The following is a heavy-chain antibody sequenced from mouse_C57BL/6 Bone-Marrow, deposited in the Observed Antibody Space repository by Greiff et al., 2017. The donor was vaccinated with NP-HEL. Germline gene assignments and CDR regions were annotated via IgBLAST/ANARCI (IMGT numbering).Heavy chain of an antibody. V-gene: IGHV1-52*01. D-gene: IGHD1-1*01. Sequence: QVQLQQPGAELVRPGSSVKLSCKASGYTFTSYWMHWVKQRPIQGLEWIGNIDPSDSVTHYNQKFKDKATLTVDKSSSTAYMQLSSLTSEDSAVYYCARSYYVWYFDGWGTGTTVTVAS. J-gene: IGHJ1*03. CDR3: ARSYYVWYFDG. CDR1: GYTFTSYW. CDR2: IDPSDSVT.